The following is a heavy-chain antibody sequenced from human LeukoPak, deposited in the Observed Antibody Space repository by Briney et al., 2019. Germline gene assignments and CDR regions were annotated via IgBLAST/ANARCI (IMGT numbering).Heavy chain of an antibody. V-gene: IGHV3-73*01. Sequence: GGSLKLSCAASGFTFSGSAIHWVRQSSGKGLEWVGQIDKKDKGYATATAYAASVKGRFTISRDDSINTAYLQMKSLKTEDTALYYRTRDSGTYNWFDPWGQGTLVTVSS. CDR3: TRDSGTYNWFDP. J-gene: IGHJ5*02. CDR1: GFTFSGSA. D-gene: IGHD1-26*01. CDR2: IDKKDKGYATAT.